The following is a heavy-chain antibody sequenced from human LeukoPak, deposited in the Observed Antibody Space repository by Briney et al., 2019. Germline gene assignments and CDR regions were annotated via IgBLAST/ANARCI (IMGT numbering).Heavy chain of an antibody. CDR1: GGSISSYY. Sequence: SETLSLTCTVSGGSISSYYWNWIRQPPGKGLEWIGYIYYNGSNNYNPSLKTRVTISVHTSRSLFSLRLSSVTAADTAVYYCARSPSGREWDPLHFDYWGQGTPVTVSS. CDR3: ARSPSGREWDPLHFDY. V-gene: IGHV4-59*01. CDR2: IYYNGSN. D-gene: IGHD1-26*01. J-gene: IGHJ4*02.